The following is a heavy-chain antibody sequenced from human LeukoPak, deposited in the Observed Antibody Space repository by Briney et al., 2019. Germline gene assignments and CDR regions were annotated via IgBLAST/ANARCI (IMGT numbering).Heavy chain of an antibody. J-gene: IGHJ6*03. CDR2: ISWNRGSI. CDR3: AKDSTHSNPRPGSGGMDV. CDR1: GFTFDDYA. V-gene: IGHV3-9*01. D-gene: IGHD2-8*02. Sequence: PGRSLRLSCAASGFTFDDYAMYWVRQAPGKGLEWVSGISWNRGSIGYADSVNGRFTISRDNAKTSLYLQMNSLRPEDTALYYCAKDSTHSNPRPGSGGMDVWGKGTTVTVSS.